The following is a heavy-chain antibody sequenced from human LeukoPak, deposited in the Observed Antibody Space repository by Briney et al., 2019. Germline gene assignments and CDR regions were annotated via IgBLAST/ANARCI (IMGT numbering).Heavy chain of an antibody. CDR1: GFTFSDYA. Sequence: GGSLRLSCAASGFTFSDYAMNWVRQAPGKGLEWVSAVSGSGDSTYYADSVKGRFTISRDNSKTTLYLRMSSLRADDTAVYYCAKDSYGDFSLGPEDWGQGTLVTVSS. CDR2: VSGSGDST. V-gene: IGHV3-23*01. D-gene: IGHD4-17*01. CDR3: AKDSYGDFSLGPED. J-gene: IGHJ4*02.